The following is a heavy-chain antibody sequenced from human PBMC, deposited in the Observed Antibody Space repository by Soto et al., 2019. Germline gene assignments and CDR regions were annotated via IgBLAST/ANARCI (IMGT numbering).Heavy chain of an antibody. CDR3: ATRYYYDSSGYYLEAFDI. D-gene: IGHD3-22*01. CDR1: GGSVSSGSYY. J-gene: IGHJ3*02. V-gene: IGHV4-61*01. Sequence: QVQLQESGPGLVKPSETLSLTCTVSGGSVSSGSYYWSWIRQPPVKGLEWIGYIYYSGSTNYNPSLKSRVTISVDTAKNQFSLKLSSVTAADTAVYYCATRYYYDSSGYYLEAFDIWGQGTMVTVSS. CDR2: IYYSGST.